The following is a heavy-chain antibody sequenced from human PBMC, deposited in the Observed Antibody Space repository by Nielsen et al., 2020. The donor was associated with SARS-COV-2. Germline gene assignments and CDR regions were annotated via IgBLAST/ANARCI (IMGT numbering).Heavy chain of an antibody. Sequence: GESLKISCAASGFTFSSYAMSWVRQAPGKGLEWVSAISGSGGSTYYADSVKGRFTISRDNSKNTLYLQMNSLRAGDTAVYYCARVSFHSGSFYWYFDLWGRGTLVTVSS. J-gene: IGHJ2*01. D-gene: IGHD1-26*01. V-gene: IGHV3-23*01. CDR2: ISGSGGST. CDR3: ARVSFHSGSFYWYFDL. CDR1: GFTFSSYA.